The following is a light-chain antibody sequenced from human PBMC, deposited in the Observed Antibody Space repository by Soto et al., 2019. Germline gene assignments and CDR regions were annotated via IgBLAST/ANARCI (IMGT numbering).Light chain of an antibody. J-gene: IGKJ1*01. CDR3: QLYGSSWT. CDR1: QSDSSRF. V-gene: IGKV3-20*01. CDR2: STY. Sequence: EIVLTQSPGTLSLSPGERATLSCRASQSDSSRFLAWYQQKPGQAPRLLMHSTYRRATGIPDRFSGSGSGTDFTLTISRLEPEDYAVYYFQLYGSSWTFGQGTKVEIK.